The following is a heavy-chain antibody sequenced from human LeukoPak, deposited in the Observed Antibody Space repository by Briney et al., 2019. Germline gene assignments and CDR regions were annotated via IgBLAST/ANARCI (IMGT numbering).Heavy chain of an antibody. CDR1: GYTFTGYY. J-gene: IGHJ4*02. V-gene: IGHV1-2*02. CDR3: ARLMAPVGKRSTPFNY. D-gene: IGHD1-1*01. Sequence: GASVKVSCKASGYTFTGYYMHWVRQAPGQGLEWMGWINPNSGGTNYAQKFQGRVTMTRDTSISTAYMELSRLRSDDTAIYYCARLMAPVGKRSTPFNYWGQGTLVTVSS. CDR2: INPNSGGT.